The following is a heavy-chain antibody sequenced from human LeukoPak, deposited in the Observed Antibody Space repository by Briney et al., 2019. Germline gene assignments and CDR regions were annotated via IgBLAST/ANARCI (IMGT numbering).Heavy chain of an antibody. J-gene: IGHJ2*01. Sequence: PGGSLRLSCAASGFTFSSYAMSWVRQAPGKGLEWVSAISGSGGSTYYAYSVKGRFTISRDNSKNTLYLQMNSLRAEDTAVYYCAKQDIVVVPAASWYFDLWGRGTLVTVSS. CDR1: GFTFSSYA. V-gene: IGHV3-23*01. CDR2: ISGSGGST. D-gene: IGHD2-2*01. CDR3: AKQDIVVVPAASWYFDL.